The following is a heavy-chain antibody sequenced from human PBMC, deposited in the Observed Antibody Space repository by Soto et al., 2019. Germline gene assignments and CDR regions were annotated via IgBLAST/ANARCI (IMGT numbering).Heavy chain of an antibody. CDR3: ARLNCSSTSCYYYYGMDV. CDR1: GGSISSYY. J-gene: IGHJ6*02. CDR2: IYYSGST. Sequence: SETLSLTCTVSGGSISSYYWSWIRQPPGKGLEWIGYIYYSGSTNYNPSLKSRVTISVDTSKNQFSLKLSSVTAADTAVYYCARLNCSSTSCYYYYGMDVWGQGTTVT. V-gene: IGHV4-59*01. D-gene: IGHD2-2*01.